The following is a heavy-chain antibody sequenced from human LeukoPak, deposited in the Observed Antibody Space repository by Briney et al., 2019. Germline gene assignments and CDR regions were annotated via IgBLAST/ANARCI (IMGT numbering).Heavy chain of an antibody. J-gene: IGHJ6*03. D-gene: IGHD1-26*01. Sequence: SETLSLTFTVSGDSISSSSYYCGWIRRPPVKGLEWIGSIYYSGCTYYNPTRRSRVTRAEDSTKKQLSLKMICVTAADTAVYYCARRGSYTLYYYYYMDVWGKGTTVTVSS. CDR3: ARRGSYTLYYYYYMDV. CDR2: IYYSGCT. CDR1: GDSISSSSYY. V-gene: IGHV4-39*01.